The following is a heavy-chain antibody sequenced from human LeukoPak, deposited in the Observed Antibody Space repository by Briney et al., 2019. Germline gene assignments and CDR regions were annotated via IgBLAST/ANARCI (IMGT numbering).Heavy chain of an antibody. D-gene: IGHD4-17*01. CDR3: ARVAYGDYCWFDP. CDR1: GFTFSSYW. Sequence: GGSLRLSCAASGFTFSSYWMSWVRQAPGKGLEWVANIKQDGSEKYYVDSVKGRFTVSRDNAKNSLYLQMNSLRAEDTAVYYCARVAYGDYCWFDPWGQGTLVTVSS. V-gene: IGHV3-7*03. CDR2: IKQDGSEK. J-gene: IGHJ5*02.